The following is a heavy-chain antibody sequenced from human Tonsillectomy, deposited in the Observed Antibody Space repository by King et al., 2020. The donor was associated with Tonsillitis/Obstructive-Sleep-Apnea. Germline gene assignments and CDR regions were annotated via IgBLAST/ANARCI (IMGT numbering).Heavy chain of an antibody. CDR3: ARFLAGVAGKTHYYYYYYMDV. CDR2: ISSSSSYT. Sequence: VQLVESGGGLVKPGGSLRLSCAASGFTFSDYYMSWIRQAPGKGLEWVSYISSSSSYTNYADSVKGRFTISRDNAKNSLYLQMNSLRAEDTAVYYCARFLAGVAGKTHYYYYYYMDVWGKGTTVTVSS. J-gene: IGHJ6*03. V-gene: IGHV3-11*05. D-gene: IGHD6-19*01. CDR1: GFTFSDYY.